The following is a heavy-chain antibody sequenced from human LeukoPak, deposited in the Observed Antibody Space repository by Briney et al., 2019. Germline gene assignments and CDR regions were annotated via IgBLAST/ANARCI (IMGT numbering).Heavy chain of an antibody. CDR1: GFTFTNTW. CDR2: IKSKADGETI. CDR3: STLTSRGLSDS. Sequence: GGSLRLSCAASGFTFTNTWMNWVRQAPGKGLEWVGRIKSKADGETIDYAAPVKGRFTFSRDDSKNMLYLQMNSLKSEDTAVYYCSTLTSRGLSDSWGQGTLVTVSS. D-gene: IGHD1-20*01. J-gene: IGHJ4*02. V-gene: IGHV3-15*07.